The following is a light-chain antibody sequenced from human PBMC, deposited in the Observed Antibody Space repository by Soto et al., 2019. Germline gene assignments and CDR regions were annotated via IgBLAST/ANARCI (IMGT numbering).Light chain of an antibody. J-gene: IGKJ1*01. V-gene: IGKV1-39*01. CDR1: QTIFTY. CDR2: SAS. CDR3: QKSSRTLWP. Sequence: DVQMTQSPSSLSASIGGRVTITCRASQTIFTYLNWYQHIPGKAPKLLIYSASKLHTGVPSRFSASGSGTEFTLTISSLQPEDFATYYCQKSSRTLWPFGPGTRVDIK.